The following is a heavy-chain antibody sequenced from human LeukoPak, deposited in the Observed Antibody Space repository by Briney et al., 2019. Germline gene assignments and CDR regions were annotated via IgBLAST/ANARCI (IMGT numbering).Heavy chain of an antibody. CDR3: ARLRRNNDNSGYYYYYDY. CDR1: GLTFSSYS. V-gene: IGHV3-21*01. CDR2: ITSAISSI. D-gene: IGHD3-22*01. J-gene: IGHJ4*02. Sequence: GSLRLSCAASGLTFSSYSFNWGRPGLGKGLEWVSSITSAISSIYYVDSVKGRFTLSRDKDKNSLYLQMNSLRAEDTAVYYCARLRRNNDNSGYYYYYDYWGQGTLVTVSS.